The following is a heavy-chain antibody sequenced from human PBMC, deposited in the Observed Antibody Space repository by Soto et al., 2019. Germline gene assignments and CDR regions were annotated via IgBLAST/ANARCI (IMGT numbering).Heavy chain of an antibody. CDR3: ARDHGPGSFDY. V-gene: IGHV4-59*01. D-gene: IGHD3-10*01. J-gene: IGHJ4*02. Sequence: SETLSLTCTVSGGSISSYYWSWIRQPPGKGLEWIGYIYYSGSTNYDPSLKSRVTISVDTSKNQFSLKLSSVTAADTAVYYCARDHGPGSFDYWGQGTLVTVSS. CDR1: GGSISSYY. CDR2: IYYSGST.